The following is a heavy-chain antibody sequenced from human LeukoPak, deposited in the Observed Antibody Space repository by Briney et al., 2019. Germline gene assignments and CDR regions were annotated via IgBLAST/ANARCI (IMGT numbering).Heavy chain of an antibody. Sequence: SETLSLTCAVYGGSFSGYYWSWIRQPPGKGLEWVGSIYYSGSTYYNPSLKSRVTISVDTSKNQFSLKLSSVTAADTAVYYCARHPTYYDFWSGRAWGQGTLVTVSS. V-gene: IGHV4-34*01. CDR3: ARHPTYYDFWSGRA. CDR1: GGSFSGYY. CDR2: IYYSGST. D-gene: IGHD3-3*01. J-gene: IGHJ5*02.